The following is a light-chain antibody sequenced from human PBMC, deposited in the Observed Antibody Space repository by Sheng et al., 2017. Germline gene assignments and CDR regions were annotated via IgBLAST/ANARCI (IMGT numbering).Light chain of an antibody. Sequence: EIVMTQSPATLSVSPGERATLSCRASQSVSSNLAWYQQKPGQAPRLLIYGASTRATDIPARFSGSGSGTEFTLTISSLQSEDFAVYYCHQYNNWPPTFGQGTRLEIK. V-gene: IGKV3-15*01. CDR2: GAS. CDR3: HQYNNWPPT. CDR1: QSVSSN. J-gene: IGKJ5*01.